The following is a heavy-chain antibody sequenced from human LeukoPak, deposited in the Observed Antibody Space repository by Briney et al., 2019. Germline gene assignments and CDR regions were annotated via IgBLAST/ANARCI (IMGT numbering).Heavy chain of an antibody. J-gene: IGHJ4*02. D-gene: IGHD3-16*01. CDR1: GFSFSIYF. V-gene: IGHV3-21*01. CDR2: ISRTSEYI. CDR3: AGGGDFDY. Sequence: PGGSLRLSCAASGFSFSIYFMNWVRQAPGKGLEWVSSISRTSEYIHYADSVRGRFAISRDNAKNSVYLQMNSLRAEDTAVYFYAGGGDFDYWGQGILVTVSA.